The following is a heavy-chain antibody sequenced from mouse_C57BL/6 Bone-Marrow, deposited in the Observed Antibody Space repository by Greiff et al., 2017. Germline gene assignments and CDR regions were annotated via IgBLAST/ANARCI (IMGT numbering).Heavy chain of an antibody. CDR1: GFSLTSYA. D-gene: IGHD2-4*01. Sequence: VQLQQSGPGLVAPSQSLSITCTVSGFSLTSYAISWVRPPPGKGLEWLGVIWTGGGTNYNSALKSRLSIRKDNSKSHVFLKMNILQTEDTARYYCARNRGDYDLFAYWGQGTLVTVSA. CDR2: IWTGGGT. J-gene: IGHJ3*01. V-gene: IGHV2-9-1*01. CDR3: ARNRGDYDLFAY.